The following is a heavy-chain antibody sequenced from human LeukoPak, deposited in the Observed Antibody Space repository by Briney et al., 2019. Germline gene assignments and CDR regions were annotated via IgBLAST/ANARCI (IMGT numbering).Heavy chain of an antibody. J-gene: IGHJ6*02. CDR2: TYYRSKWYN. D-gene: IGHD1/OR15-1a*01. V-gene: IGHV6-1*01. CDR1: ADSVFSNCGT. CDR3: ARGTPGHKIDV. Sequence: SQTLSLISAICADSVFSNCGTCKLLRQSPSRGLEWLGRTYYRSKWYNDYAVSVKSRISINPDTSKNQFSLQLNSVTPEDTAVYYCARGTPGHKIDVWGQGTTVTVSS.